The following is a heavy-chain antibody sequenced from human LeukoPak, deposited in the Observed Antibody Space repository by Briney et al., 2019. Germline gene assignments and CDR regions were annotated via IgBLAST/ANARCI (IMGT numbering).Heavy chain of an antibody. CDR3: ARDGLWWLATSSHDHYYYMDV. V-gene: IGHV1-69*13. D-gene: IGHD2-2*01. J-gene: IGHJ6*03. CDR1: RGTFNEYG. Sequence: SVKVSCKASRGTFNEYGISWVRQAPGQGLEWMGGIIPIFGSTKYAPKFQGRVTITADESSSTAYVEVNRLRSDDTAVYYCARDGLWWLATSSHDHYYYMDVWGKGTTVTVSS. CDR2: IIPIFGST.